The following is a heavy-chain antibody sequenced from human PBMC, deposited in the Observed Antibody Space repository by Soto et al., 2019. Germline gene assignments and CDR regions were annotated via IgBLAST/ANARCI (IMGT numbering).Heavy chain of an antibody. Sequence: QVQLVESGGGLVKPGGSLRLSCAASGIVFSDYMSWVRQAPGKGPEWLSYISGSGRTIYSADSVKGRFTISRDNATNSLYLQMNNVRTEDTAVYYCARLPFPWGWFDPWGQGTLVTVSS. V-gene: IGHV3-11*01. D-gene: IGHD3-16*01. CDR2: ISGSGRTI. CDR3: ARLPFPWGWFDP. J-gene: IGHJ5*02. CDR1: GIVFSDY.